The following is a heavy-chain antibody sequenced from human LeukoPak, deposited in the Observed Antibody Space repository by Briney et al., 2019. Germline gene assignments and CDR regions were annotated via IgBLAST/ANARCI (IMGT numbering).Heavy chain of an antibody. CDR2: IYTSGST. V-gene: IGHV4-61*02. CDR1: GGSISSGSYY. J-gene: IGHJ6*03. CDR3: AREEDIVVVPAALYYYYMDV. D-gene: IGHD2-2*01. Sequence: PSETLSLTCTVSGGSISSGSYYWSWIRQPAGKGLEWIGRIYTSGSTNYNPSLKSRVTISVDTSKNQFSLKLSSVTAADTAVYYCAREEDIVVVPAALYYYYMDVRGKGTTVTVSS.